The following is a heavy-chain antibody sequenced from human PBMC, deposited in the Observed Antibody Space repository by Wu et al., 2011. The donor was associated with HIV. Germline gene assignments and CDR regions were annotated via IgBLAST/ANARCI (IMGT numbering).Heavy chain of an antibody. J-gene: IGHJ6*02. CDR3: ARDGTGHGGNSGGYYYGMDV. V-gene: IGHV1-69*05. CDR1: GGTFSSYA. D-gene: IGHD4-23*01. Sequence: QVQLVQSGAEVKKPGSSVKVSCKASGGTFSSYAISWVRQAPGQGLEWMGGIIPIFGTANYAQKFQGRVTITTDESTSTAYMELSSLRSEDTAVYYCARDGTGHGGNSGGYYYGMDVWGQGTTVTVSS. CDR2: IIPIFGTA.